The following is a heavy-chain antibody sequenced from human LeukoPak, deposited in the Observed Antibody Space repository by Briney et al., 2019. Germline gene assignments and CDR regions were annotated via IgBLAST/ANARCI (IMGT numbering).Heavy chain of an antibody. CDR3: ARDRQTYYYDSSGYPPDAFDI. CDR1: GFTFSSYS. J-gene: IGHJ3*02. V-gene: IGHV3-48*01. D-gene: IGHD3-22*01. CDR2: ISSSSSTI. Sequence: PGGSLRLSCAASGFTFSSYSMNWVRQAPGKGLEWVSYISSSSSTIYYADSVKGRFTISRDNAKNSLYLQMNSLRAEDTAVYYCARDRQTYYYDSSGYPPDAFDIWGQGTMVTVSS.